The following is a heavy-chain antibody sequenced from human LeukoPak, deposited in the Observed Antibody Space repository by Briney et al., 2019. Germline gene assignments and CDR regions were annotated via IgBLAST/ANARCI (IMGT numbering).Heavy chain of an antibody. V-gene: IGHV1-46*01. CDR3: ARVGVQLPLDY. J-gene: IGHJ4*02. CDR1: GYTFTGYY. CDR2: INPSGGST. Sequence: ASVKVSCKASGYTFTGYYMHWVRQAPGQGLEWMGIINPSGGSTSYAQKFQGRVTMTRDMSTSTVYMELSSLRSEDTAVYYCARVGVQLPLDYWGQGTLVTVSS. D-gene: IGHD2-2*01.